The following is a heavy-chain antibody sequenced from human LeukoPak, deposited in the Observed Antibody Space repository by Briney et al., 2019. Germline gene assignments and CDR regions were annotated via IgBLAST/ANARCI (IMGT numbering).Heavy chain of an antibody. Sequence: SETLSLTCTVSGGSSSSTSHYWGWIRQPPGKGLEWIGSFYYSGNTYYYNPSLKSRVTISVDTSKNQFSLKVNSVTAADTAVYYCATIVVVVAATPGDYVDVWGKGTTVTVSS. CDR3: ATIVVVVAATPGDYVDV. D-gene: IGHD2-15*01. CDR2: FYYSGNTY. J-gene: IGHJ6*03. CDR1: GGSSSSTSHY. V-gene: IGHV4-39*07.